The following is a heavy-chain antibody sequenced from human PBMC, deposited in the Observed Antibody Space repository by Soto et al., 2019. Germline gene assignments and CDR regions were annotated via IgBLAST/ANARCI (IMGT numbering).Heavy chain of an antibody. J-gene: IGHJ2*01. CDR2: IRSKANSYAT. CDR1: GFTFSGSA. D-gene: IGHD3-16*01. V-gene: IGHV3-73*02. Sequence: EVQLVESGGGLVQPGGSLKLSCAASGFTFSGSAMHWVRQASGKGLEWVGRIRSKANSYATAYAASVKGRFTISRDDSKNTAYLQMNSLKTEDTAVYYCTAYDYVWGSYPYWYFDLWGRGTLVTVSS. CDR3: TAYDYVWGSYPYWYFDL.